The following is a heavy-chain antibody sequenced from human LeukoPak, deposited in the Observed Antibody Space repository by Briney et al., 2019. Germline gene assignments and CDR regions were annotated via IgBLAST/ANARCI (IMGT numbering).Heavy chain of an antibody. V-gene: IGHV4-34*01. CDR3: ARIAKIRGVIH. D-gene: IGHD3-10*01. CDR1: GGSFSGYY. Sequence: PSETLSPTCAVYGGSFSGYYWSWIRQPPGKGLEWIGEINHSGSTNYNPSLKSRVTISVDTSKNQFSLKLSSVTVADTAVYYCARIAKIRGVIHWGQGTLVTVSS. CDR2: INHSGST. J-gene: IGHJ4*02.